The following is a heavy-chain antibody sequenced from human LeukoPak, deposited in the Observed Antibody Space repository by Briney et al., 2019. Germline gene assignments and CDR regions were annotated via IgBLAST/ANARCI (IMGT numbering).Heavy chain of an antibody. V-gene: IGHV4-59*01. CDR1: GGSISSYY. D-gene: IGHD1-26*01. Sequence: PSETLSLTCTVSGGSISSYYWSWIRQPPGKGLEWIGYIYYSGSTNYNPSLKSRVTISVDTSKNQFSLKLSSVTAADTAVYYCASSIVGATTNFDYWGQGTLVTVSS. CDR3: ASSIVGATTNFDY. J-gene: IGHJ4*02. CDR2: IYYSGST.